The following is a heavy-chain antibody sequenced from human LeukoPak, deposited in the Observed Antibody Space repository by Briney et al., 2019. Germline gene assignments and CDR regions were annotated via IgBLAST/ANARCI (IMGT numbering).Heavy chain of an antibody. CDR3: AMVLWQSARPGP. J-gene: IGHJ5*02. Sequence: SETLSLTCAVYGGSLINYYWSWIRQSPGKGLEWIGDIDHSGGTSYNPALRSRVTMSIDPSRNQFYLKINSVTASDTAVYYCAMVLWQSARPGPWDQGSLVTVSS. CDR1: GGSLINYY. V-gene: IGHV4-34*01. D-gene: IGHD2/OR15-2a*01. CDR2: IDHSGGT.